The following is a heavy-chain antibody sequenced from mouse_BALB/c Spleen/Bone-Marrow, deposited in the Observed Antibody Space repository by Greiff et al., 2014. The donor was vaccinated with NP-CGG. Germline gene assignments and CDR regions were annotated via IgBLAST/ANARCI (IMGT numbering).Heavy chain of an antibody. Sequence: EAQLQQSGPELVKPGASMKISCKASGYSFAGYTMNWVKQSHGKNLEWIGLINPYNGGSSYNQKFKGKATLTEDKSSSTAYMELLSLTSEDSAVYYCAREGYGSSYGFAYWGQGTLVTVSA. D-gene: IGHD1-1*01. V-gene: IGHV1-18*01. J-gene: IGHJ3*01. CDR2: INPYNGGS. CDR1: GYSFAGYT. CDR3: AREGYGSSYGFAY.